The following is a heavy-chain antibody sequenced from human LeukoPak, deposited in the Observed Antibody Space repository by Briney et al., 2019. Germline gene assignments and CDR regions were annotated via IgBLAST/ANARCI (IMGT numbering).Heavy chain of an antibody. CDR2: IYYSGST. CDR3: ARGYCSGGSCPTAPDNAFDI. Sequence: SETLSLTCTGSGGSISSYYWSWIRQPPGKGLEWIVYIYYSGSTNYNPSLKSRVTISVDTSKNQFSLKLTSVTAADTAVYYCARGYCSGGSCPTAPDNAFDIWGQGTMVTVSS. D-gene: IGHD2-15*01. V-gene: IGHV4-59*01. J-gene: IGHJ3*02. CDR1: GGSISSYY.